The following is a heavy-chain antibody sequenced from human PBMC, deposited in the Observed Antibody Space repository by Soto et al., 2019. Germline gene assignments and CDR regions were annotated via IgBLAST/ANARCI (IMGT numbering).Heavy chain of an antibody. Sequence: GASVKVSCKASGGTFSSYAISWVRQAPGQGLEWMGGIIPIFGTANYAQKFQGRVTITADESTSTAYMELSSLRSEDTAVYYCARDGSHGDPAGYWGQGTLVTVSS. CDR1: GGTFSSYA. V-gene: IGHV1-69*13. D-gene: IGHD4-17*01. CDR2: IIPIFGTA. CDR3: ARDGSHGDPAGY. J-gene: IGHJ4*02.